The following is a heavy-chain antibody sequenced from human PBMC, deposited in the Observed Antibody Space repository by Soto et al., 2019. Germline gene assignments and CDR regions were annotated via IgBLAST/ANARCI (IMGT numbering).Heavy chain of an antibody. CDR2: IWYDGSNK. CDR1: GFTFSSYG. Sequence: QVQLVGSGGGVVQPGRSLRLSCAASGFTFSSYGMHWVRQAPGKGLEWVAVIWYDGSNKYYADSVKGRFTISRDDSENTVYLQMNSLRVEDTAVYYCARDPAVTTDYGLDVWGQGTTVTVSS. V-gene: IGHV3-33*01. D-gene: IGHD4-17*01. J-gene: IGHJ6*02. CDR3: ARDPAVTTDYGLDV.